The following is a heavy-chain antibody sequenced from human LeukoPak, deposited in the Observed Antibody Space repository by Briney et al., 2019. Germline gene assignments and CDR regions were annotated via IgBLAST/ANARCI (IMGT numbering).Heavy chain of an antibody. CDR1: GYTFTSYD. CDR2: MNPNSGNT. D-gene: IGHD3-9*01. Sequence: ASVTVSCTVSGYTFTSYDINWVRQATGQGLEWMGWMNPNSGNTGYAQKFQGRVTMTRNTSISTAYMELSSLRSEDTAVYYCARGEDDIDPWGQGTLVTVSS. CDR3: ARGEDDIDP. V-gene: IGHV1-8*01. J-gene: IGHJ5*02.